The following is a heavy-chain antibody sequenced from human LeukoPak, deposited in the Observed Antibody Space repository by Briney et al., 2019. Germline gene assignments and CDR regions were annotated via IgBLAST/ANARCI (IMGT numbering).Heavy chain of an antibody. CDR3: ARGQKSDY. V-gene: IGHV4-34*01. CDR2: INHSGST. CDR1: GGSFSGYY. Sequence: SETLSLTCAVYGGSFSGYYWSWIRQPPGKGLEWIGEINHSGSTNYNPSLKSRVTISVDTSKNQFSLKLSSVTAADTAVYYRARGQKSDYWGQGTLVTVSS. J-gene: IGHJ4*02.